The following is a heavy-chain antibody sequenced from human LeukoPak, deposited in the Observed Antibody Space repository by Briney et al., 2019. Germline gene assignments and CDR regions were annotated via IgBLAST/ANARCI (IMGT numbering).Heavy chain of an antibody. CDR3: AKDTIAAAFDY. CDR2: ISGSGGST. Sequence: PSETLSLTCAVYGGSFSGYYWSWIRQPPGKGLEWVSAISGSGGSTYYADSVKGRFTISRDNSKNTLYLQMNSLRAEDTAVYYCAKDTIAAAFDYWGQGTLVTVSS. D-gene: IGHD6-13*01. V-gene: IGHV3-23*01. J-gene: IGHJ4*02. CDR1: GGSFSGYY.